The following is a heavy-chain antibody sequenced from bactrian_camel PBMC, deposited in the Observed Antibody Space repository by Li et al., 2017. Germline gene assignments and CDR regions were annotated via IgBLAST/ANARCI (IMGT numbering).Heavy chain of an antibody. CDR2: INNDAKYT. CDR3: ARSWSGFFDSGN. J-gene: IGHJ4*01. Sequence: HVQLVESGGGSVQAGGSLRLSCAASGLTFSDHHIIWVRQPPGKGLEWVSSINNDAKYTFSTDSVKGRFTISRDSAKNTLYLQLNSLKTEDTAMYYCARSWSGFFDSGNWGQGTQVTVS. CDR1: GLTFSDHH. D-gene: IGHD6*01. V-gene: IGHV3-2*01.